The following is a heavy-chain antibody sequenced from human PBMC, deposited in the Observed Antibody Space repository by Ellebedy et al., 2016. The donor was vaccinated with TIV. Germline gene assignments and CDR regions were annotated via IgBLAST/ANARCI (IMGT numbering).Heavy chain of an antibody. Sequence: GESLKISXKGSGYNYDYYWISWVRQVPGKGLEWMARIDPNDPSGSYTNYSPSFQGHVTISADKSITTAYLQWSSLKASDTAMYYCVRPSAGQLSDVWGQGTLVTVSS. D-gene: IGHD1-1*01. CDR3: VRPSAGQLSDV. CDR2: IDPNDPSGSYT. J-gene: IGHJ1*01. V-gene: IGHV5-10-1*01. CDR1: GYNYDYYW.